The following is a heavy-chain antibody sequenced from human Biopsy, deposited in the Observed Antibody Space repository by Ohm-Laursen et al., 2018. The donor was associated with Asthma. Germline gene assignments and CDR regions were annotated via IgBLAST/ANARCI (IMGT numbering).Heavy chain of an antibody. D-gene: IGHD4-17*01. CDR3: ASDFPKDYVRYNFQF. Sequence: SSVKVSCKISGYSLTDLSMHCVRQAPGQGLEWMGGHDHEEGGTVNARRFQGRVTMTEDTSTDTAYMELSSLSSDDTAVYYCASDFPKDYVRYNFQFWGQGTLVTVSS. V-gene: IGHV1-24*01. CDR2: HDHEEGGT. CDR1: GYSLTDLS. J-gene: IGHJ4*02.